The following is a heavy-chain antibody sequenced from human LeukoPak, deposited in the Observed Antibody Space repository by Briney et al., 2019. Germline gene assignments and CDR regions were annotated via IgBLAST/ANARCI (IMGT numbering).Heavy chain of an antibody. CDR2: ISGSGGST. V-gene: IGHV3-23*01. J-gene: IGHJ3*02. Sequence: GGSLRLSCAASGFTFSSYAMSWVRQAPGKGLEGVSAISGSGGSTYYADSVKGRFTISRDNSKNTLYLQMNRLRAEDTAVYYCAKAPKRFYDAFDIWGQGTMVTVSS. CDR3: AKAPKRFYDAFDI. CDR1: GFTFSSYA. D-gene: IGHD3-3*01.